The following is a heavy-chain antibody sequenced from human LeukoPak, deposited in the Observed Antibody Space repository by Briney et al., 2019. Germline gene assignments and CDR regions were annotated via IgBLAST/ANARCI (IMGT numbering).Heavy chain of an antibody. V-gene: IGHV3-7*01. CDR1: GFTFSSYS. CDR3: ARDGRYDFWSGYSYYYYYYMDV. CDR2: MKQDGGEK. Sequence: PGGSLRLSCVASGFTFSSYSMSWVRQAPGTGLEWVANMKQDGGEKYYVDSVKGRFTISRDNAKNSLYLQMNSLRAEDTAVYYCARDGRYDFWSGYSYYYYYYMDVWGKGTTVTVSS. D-gene: IGHD3-3*01. J-gene: IGHJ6*03.